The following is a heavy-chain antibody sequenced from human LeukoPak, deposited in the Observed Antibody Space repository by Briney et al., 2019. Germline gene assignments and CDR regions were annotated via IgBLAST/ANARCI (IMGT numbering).Heavy chain of an antibody. CDR1: GYTFTSYG. Sequence: ASVKVSCKASGYTFTSYGISWVRQAPGQGLEWVGWISAYNGNINYAQKLQGRVTMTTDTSTSTAYMELRSLRSDDTAVYYCARSARYFDWLSPKDYFGYWGQGTLVTVSS. J-gene: IGHJ4*02. D-gene: IGHD3-9*01. CDR3: ARSARYFDWLSPKDYFGY. CDR2: ISAYNGNI. V-gene: IGHV1-18*01.